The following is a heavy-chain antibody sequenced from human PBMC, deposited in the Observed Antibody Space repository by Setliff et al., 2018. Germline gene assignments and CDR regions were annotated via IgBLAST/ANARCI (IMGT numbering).Heavy chain of an antibody. CDR3: RRLVRFCTSVSCQRLSGGDF. CDR2: ISGYNGNS. J-gene: IGHJ4*02. D-gene: IGHD2-2*01. Sequence: GASVKVSCKTSGYIFNDYILSWVRQAPGRGLEWVGWISGYNGNSYYAPSLQGRVTLSTDTSTSTAFMEMRSLRSDDTAAYYCRRLVRFCTSVSCQRLSGGDFWGQGTLVTVSS. V-gene: IGHV1-18*01. CDR1: GYIFNDYI.